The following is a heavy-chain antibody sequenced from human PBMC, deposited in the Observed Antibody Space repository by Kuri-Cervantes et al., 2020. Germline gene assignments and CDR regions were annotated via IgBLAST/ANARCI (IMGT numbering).Heavy chain of an antibody. Sequence: ASVKVSFKVSGYTLTELSMHWVRQAPGKGLEWMGGFDPEDGETIYAQKFQGRVTMTEDTSTDTAYMELSSLRSDDTAVYYCARAQRGTIRYYCYYMAVWGKGTPVTVSS. CDR3: ARAQRGTIRYYCYYMAV. V-gene: IGHV1-24*01. J-gene: IGHJ6*03. CDR2: FDPEDGET. D-gene: IGHD5-24*01. CDR1: GYTLTELS.